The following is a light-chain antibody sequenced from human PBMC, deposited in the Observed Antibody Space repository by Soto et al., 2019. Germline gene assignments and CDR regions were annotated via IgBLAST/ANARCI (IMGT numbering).Light chain of an antibody. CDR2: WAS. Sequence: DIVMTQSPDSLAVSLGERAIINCKSSQSVFYRSANKEYLAWYQQKPGQPPKLLIFWASTRASGVPDRFSGSVSGTDFTLTISSLQAEDVAVYYCQQYYSTPYTFGQGTKLEIK. J-gene: IGKJ2*01. CDR3: QQYYSTPYT. V-gene: IGKV4-1*01. CDR1: QSVFYRSANKEY.